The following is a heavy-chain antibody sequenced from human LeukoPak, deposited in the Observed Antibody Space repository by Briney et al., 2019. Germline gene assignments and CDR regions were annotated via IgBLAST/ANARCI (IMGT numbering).Heavy chain of an antibody. V-gene: IGHV3-48*01. D-gene: IGHD2-21*01. CDR2: ISSSSSTI. CDR3: ASRIRPSYYYYYMDV. CDR1: GFTFSSYS. J-gene: IGHJ6*03. Sequence: GGSLRLSCAASGFTFSSYSMTWVRQAPGKGLEWVSYISSSSSTIYYADSVKGRFTISRDNAKNSLYLQMNSLRAEDTAVYYCASRIRPSYYYYYMDVWGKGTTVTVSS.